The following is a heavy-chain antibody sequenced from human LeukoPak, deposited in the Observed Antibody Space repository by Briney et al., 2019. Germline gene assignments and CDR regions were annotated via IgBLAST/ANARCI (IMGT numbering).Heavy chain of an antibody. Sequence: GGSLRVSCAASGFTFSTYTVNWVRQAPGKGLEWVSSISSSGRHTYYADSVKGRFTISRDNAKNSLYLQMNSLRAEDTAVYYCARDGGEINYDFWSGYYFDSWGPGTLVTVSS. CDR1: GFTFSTYT. J-gene: IGHJ4*02. CDR3: ARDGGEINYDFWSGYYFDS. CDR2: ISSSGRHT. V-gene: IGHV3-21*01. D-gene: IGHD3-3*01.